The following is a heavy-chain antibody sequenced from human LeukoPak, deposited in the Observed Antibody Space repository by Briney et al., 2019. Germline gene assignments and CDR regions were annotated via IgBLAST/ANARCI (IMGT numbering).Heavy chain of an antibody. CDR3: ARSLTTLTYEGY. Sequence: SGGSLRLSCVVSGFTLSSDWMSWVRQAPGKGLEWVANIKKDGIEKYYVESVKGRFTISRDNAKNSLSLQMNSLRAEDTAIYYCARSLTTLTYEGYWGRGTLVTVSS. CDR1: GFTLSSDW. D-gene: IGHD1-1*01. J-gene: IGHJ4*02. CDR2: IKKDGIEK. V-gene: IGHV3-7*01.